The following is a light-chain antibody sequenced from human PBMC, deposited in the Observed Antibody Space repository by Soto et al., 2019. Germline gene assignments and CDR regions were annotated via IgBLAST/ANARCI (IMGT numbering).Light chain of an antibody. CDR2: DVN. Sequence: QSALTQPASVSGSPGQSIAISYTGTSCEIGAYNYVSWYQQHPDKAPKLMIFDVNNRPSGVSDRFSGSKSGNTASLTISGLKTEDEADYYCSSYVSSGTYVFGTGTKLTVL. CDR1: SCEIGAYNY. CDR3: SSYVSSGTYV. J-gene: IGLJ1*01. V-gene: IGLV2-14*03.